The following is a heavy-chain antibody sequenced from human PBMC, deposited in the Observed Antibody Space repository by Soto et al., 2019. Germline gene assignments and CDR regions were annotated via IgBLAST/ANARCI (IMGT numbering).Heavy chain of an antibody. Sequence: QVQLQESGPGLVKPSQTLSLTCTVSGGSISSGGYYWSWIRQHPGKGLEWIGYIYYSRSTYDNPSLKSRVTISVDTSKNQFSLKLSSVTAADTAVYYCAASCVGCGGFNYYGMDVWGQGTTVTVSS. V-gene: IGHV4-31*03. CDR2: IYYSRST. J-gene: IGHJ6*02. CDR1: GGSISSGGYY. D-gene: IGHD2-21*01. CDR3: AASCVGCGGFNYYGMDV.